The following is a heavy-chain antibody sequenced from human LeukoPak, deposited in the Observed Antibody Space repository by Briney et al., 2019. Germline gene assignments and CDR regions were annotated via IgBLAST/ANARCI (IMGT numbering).Heavy chain of an antibody. V-gene: IGHV1-46*01. D-gene: IGHD4-17*01. CDR2: INPSGGST. CDR3: ARDRVLGTAVTTSLDY. Sequence: ASVKVSCKASGYTFTGYYMHWVRQAPGQGLEWMGIINPSGGSTSYAQKFQGRVTMTRDTSTSAVFMELSSLRSEDTAVYYCARDRVLGTAVTTSLDYWGQGTLVTVSS. CDR1: GYTFTGYY. J-gene: IGHJ4*02.